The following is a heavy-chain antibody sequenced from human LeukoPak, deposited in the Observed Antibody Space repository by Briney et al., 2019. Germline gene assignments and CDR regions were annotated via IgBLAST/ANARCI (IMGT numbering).Heavy chain of an antibody. D-gene: IGHD6-13*01. Sequence: SQTLSLTCTVSGGSISSGDYYWSWIRQPPGKGLEWIGYIYYSGSTYYNPSLESRVTISVDTSKNQFSLKLSSVTAADTAVYYCARDSAPSRAGAFDIWGQGTMVTVSS. V-gene: IGHV4-30-4*01. CDR2: IYYSGST. CDR3: ARDSAPSRAGAFDI. J-gene: IGHJ3*02. CDR1: GGSISSGDYY.